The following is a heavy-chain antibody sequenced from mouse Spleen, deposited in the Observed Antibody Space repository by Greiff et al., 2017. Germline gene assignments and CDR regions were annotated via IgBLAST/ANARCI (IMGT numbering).Heavy chain of an antibody. CDR1: GYAFSSYW. V-gene: IGHV1-80*01. CDR2: IYPGDGDT. Sequence: VKLQESGAELVKPGASVKISCKASGYAFSSYWMNWVKQRPGKGLEWIGQIYPGDGDTNYNGKFKGKATLTADKSSSTAYMQLSSLTSEDSAVYFCARRTAYYFDYWGQGTTLTVSS. CDR3: ARRTAYYFDY. J-gene: IGHJ2*01. D-gene: IGHD6-1*01.